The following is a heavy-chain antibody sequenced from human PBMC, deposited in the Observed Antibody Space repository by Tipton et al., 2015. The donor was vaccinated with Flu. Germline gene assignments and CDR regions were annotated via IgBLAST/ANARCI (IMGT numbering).Heavy chain of an antibody. CDR1: GFTFSDYE. D-gene: IGHD1-20*01. CDR2: ISSNGEVI. CDR3: ARARFNWRPLGFDS. J-gene: IGHJ4*02. Sequence: SLRLSCAASGFTFSDYEMNWVRQAPGKGLEWVSYISSNGEVIYYRDSVRGRFTLSRDNAKSSLSLDLDSLRAEDTAVYYCARARFNWRPLGFDSWGRGTLVTVSS. V-gene: IGHV3-48*03.